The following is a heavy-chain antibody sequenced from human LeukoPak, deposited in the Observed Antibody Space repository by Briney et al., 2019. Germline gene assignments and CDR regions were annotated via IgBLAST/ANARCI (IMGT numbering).Heavy chain of an antibody. CDR2: INYSGNN. CDR3: ARLNVLDSSVLHHFDH. J-gene: IGHJ4*02. Sequence: SETLSLTCTVSGGSISHYYWSWIRQPPGKGLEWIAYINYSGNNDYNPSLKSRVTISVDTSKNHFSLKLNSVTAADTALYYCARLNVLDSSVLHHFDHWGQGTLVTVSS. CDR1: GGSISHYY. D-gene: IGHD6-13*01. V-gene: IGHV4-59*08.